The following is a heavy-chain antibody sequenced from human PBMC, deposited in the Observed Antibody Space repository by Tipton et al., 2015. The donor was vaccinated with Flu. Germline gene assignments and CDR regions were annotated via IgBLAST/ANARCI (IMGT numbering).Heavy chain of an antibody. CDR3: AKSGGFDS. V-gene: IGHV3-7*01. CDR1: GFTFSDYW. CDR2: INQDGSAK. Sequence: QLVQSGGGLVQPGRSLRLSCAASGFTFSDYWMHWVRQAPGKGLEWVANINQDGSAKYYVDSVKGRFTISRDNAKNSLHLQMNSLRAEDTAVFYCAKSGGFDSWNQGALVIVSS. D-gene: IGHD1-26*01. J-gene: IGHJ4*02.